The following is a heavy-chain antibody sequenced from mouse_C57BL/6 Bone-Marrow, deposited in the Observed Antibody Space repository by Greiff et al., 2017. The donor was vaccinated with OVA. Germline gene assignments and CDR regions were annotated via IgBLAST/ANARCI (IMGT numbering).Heavy chain of an antibody. CDR1: GFTFSSYG. CDR2: ISSGGSYT. V-gene: IGHV5-6*01. Sequence: EVQVVESGGDLVKPGGSLKLSCAASGFTFSSYGMSWVRQTPDKRLEWVATISSGGSYTYYPDSVKGRFTISRDNAKNTLYLQMSSLKSEDTAMYYCARNLLLAYWGQGTLVTVSA. CDR3: ARNLLLAY. D-gene: IGHD1-1*01. J-gene: IGHJ3*01.